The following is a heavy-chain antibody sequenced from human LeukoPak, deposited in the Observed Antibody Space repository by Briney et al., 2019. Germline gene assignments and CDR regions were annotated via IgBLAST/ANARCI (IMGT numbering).Heavy chain of an antibody. CDR1: GGSISSSSSF. D-gene: IGHD3-22*01. J-gene: IGHJ4*02. CDR2: IKNGGSP. CDR3: ARVDDDSSGYYAD. Sequence: SETLSLTCTVSGGSISSSSSFWGWIRQPPGKGLEWIGHIKNGGSPNYNPPLKSRVTISLDTSKNQFSLKLSSVTAADTAVYYCARVDDDSSGYYADWGQGTLVTVSS. V-gene: IGHV4-39*01.